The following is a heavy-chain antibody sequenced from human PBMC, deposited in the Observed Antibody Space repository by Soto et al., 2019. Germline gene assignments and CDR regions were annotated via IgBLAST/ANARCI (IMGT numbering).Heavy chain of an antibody. CDR2: SYDSGSA. Sequence: QVQLQESGPGLVKPSQTLSLTCIVSGDSISRGGYFWTWIRQHPGKGLEWIGYSYDSGSAFYNPSLKSRVTMSVDTSKNQDSPNRRSVTAADTAVFDCARGILRPNHYRDVWGKGTAGAVSS. V-gene: IGHV4-31*03. D-gene: IGHD1-26*01. CDR1: GDSISRGGYF. J-gene: IGHJ6*03. CDR3: ARGILRPNHYRDV.